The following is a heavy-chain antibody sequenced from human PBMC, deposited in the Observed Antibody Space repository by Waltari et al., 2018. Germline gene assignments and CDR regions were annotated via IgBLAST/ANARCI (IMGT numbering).Heavy chain of an antibody. CDR2: ISYDGSNK. CDR3: AKDAPNGPRELHPPSAV. V-gene: IGHV3-30*18. Sequence: QVQLVESGGGVVQPGRSLRLSCAASGFTFSSYGMHWDRQAPGKGLEWVAVISYDGSNKYYADSVKGRFTISRDNSKNTLYLQMNSLRAEDTAVYYCAKDAPNGPRELHPPSAVWGKGTTVTISS. J-gene: IGHJ6*04. D-gene: IGHD1-26*01. CDR1: GFTFSSYG.